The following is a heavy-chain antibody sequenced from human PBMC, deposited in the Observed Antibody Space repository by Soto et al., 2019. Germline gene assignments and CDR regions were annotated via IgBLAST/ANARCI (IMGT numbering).Heavy chain of an antibody. CDR2: IYYSGST. CDR1: GGSISSSSYY. J-gene: IGHJ5*02. V-gene: IGHV4-39*01. Sequence: LSLTCTVSGGSISSSSYYWGWIRQPPGKGLEWIGSIYYSGSTYYNPSLKSRVTISVDTSKNQFSLKLSSVTAADTAVYYCARRLYYYGSGTKVDWFDPWGQGTLVTVSS. D-gene: IGHD3-10*01. CDR3: ARRLYYYGSGTKVDWFDP.